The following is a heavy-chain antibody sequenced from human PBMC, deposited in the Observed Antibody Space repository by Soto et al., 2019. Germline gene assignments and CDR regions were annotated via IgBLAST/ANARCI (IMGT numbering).Heavy chain of an antibody. V-gene: IGHV3-74*01. D-gene: IGHD1-26*01. CDR1: GFTFSSYW. Sequence: EVQLVESGGGLLQPGGSLRLSCAASGFTFSSYWMHWVRQTPGKGLVWVSRINGDGSSISSADSVRDRFTISRDNAKNILYLQMNSLRTDDTAVYYCAREYSGTYRADYWGQGTLVTVSS. J-gene: IGHJ4*02. CDR3: AREYSGTYRADY. CDR2: INGDGSSI.